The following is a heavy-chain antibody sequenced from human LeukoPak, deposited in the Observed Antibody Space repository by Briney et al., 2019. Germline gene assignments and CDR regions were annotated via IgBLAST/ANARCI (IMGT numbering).Heavy chain of an antibody. V-gene: IGHV1-18*01. D-gene: IGHD3-10*01. Sequence: GASVKVSCKASGYTFIRYGITWVRQAPGQGLEWMAWISPYNGNTKYAQKFQGRVTMTTDTSTSTAYMELRSLTSDDTAVYYCARESYYYGSGSYYLDYWGQGTLVTVSS. J-gene: IGHJ4*02. CDR3: ARESYYYGSGSYYLDY. CDR1: GYTFIRYG. CDR2: ISPYNGNT.